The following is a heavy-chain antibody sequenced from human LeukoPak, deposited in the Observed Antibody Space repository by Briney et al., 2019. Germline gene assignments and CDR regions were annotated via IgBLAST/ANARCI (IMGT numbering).Heavy chain of an antibody. Sequence: GGSLRLSCAASGFTFSSYSMNWVRQAPGKGLEWVSSISSSSSYIYYADSVKGRFTISRDNAKNSLYLQMNSLRAEDTAVYYCARDMERYCSSTSCYRAFDIWGQGTMVTVSS. CDR1: GFTFSSYS. D-gene: IGHD2-2*01. V-gene: IGHV3-21*01. CDR3: ARDMERYCSSTSCYRAFDI. J-gene: IGHJ3*02. CDR2: ISSSSSYI.